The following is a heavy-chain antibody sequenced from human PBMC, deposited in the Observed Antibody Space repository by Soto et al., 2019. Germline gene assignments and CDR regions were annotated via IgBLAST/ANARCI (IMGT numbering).Heavy chain of an antibody. CDR2: IYWDDDK. D-gene: IGHD3-10*01. Sequence: QITLKESGPTLVKPTQTLTLTCTFSGFSLSTSGVGVGWIRQPPGKALEWLALIYWDDDKRYSPSLKSRLTLTKDTSKNQVVLTMTNMDPVDTATYYCALKYYYGSGSYYLNWFDPWGQGTLVTVSS. CDR3: ALKYYYGSGSYYLNWFDP. J-gene: IGHJ5*02. CDR1: GFSLSTSGVG. V-gene: IGHV2-5*02.